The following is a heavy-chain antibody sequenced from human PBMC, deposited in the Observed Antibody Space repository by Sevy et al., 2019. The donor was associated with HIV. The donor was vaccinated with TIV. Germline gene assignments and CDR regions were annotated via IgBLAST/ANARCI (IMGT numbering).Heavy chain of an antibody. CDR3: ARGGETPRGFDP. CDR1: GGSIISVNW. J-gene: IGHJ5*02. V-gene: IGHV4-4*02. CDR2: IYHSGST. D-gene: IGHD3-16*01. Sequence: SETLSLTCAVSGGSIISVNWRHWVRQSPGKGLEWIGEIYHSGSTNYNPSLKSRVTISVDNAKNQFSLNLYSVTAADTAVYYCARGGETPRGFDPWGQGSLVTVSS.